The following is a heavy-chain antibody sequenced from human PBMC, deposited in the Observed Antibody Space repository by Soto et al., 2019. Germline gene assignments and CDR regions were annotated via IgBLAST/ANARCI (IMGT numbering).Heavy chain of an antibody. J-gene: IGHJ6*02. D-gene: IGHD3-16*01. CDR1: GGSISSGDYY. CDR3: AIIPPPRANGFYYYYGLDV. Sequence: SETLSLTCTVSGGSISSGDYYWSWIRQPPGKGLEWIGYIYYSGSTYYNPSLKSRVTISVDTSKNQFSLKLSSVTAADTAVYYCAIIPPPRANGFYYYYGLDVWGQGTTVTV. V-gene: IGHV4-30-4*01. CDR2: IYYSGST.